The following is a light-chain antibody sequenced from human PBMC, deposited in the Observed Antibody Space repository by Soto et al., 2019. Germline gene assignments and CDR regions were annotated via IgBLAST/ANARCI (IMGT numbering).Light chain of an antibody. CDR3: QQYDGYPWT. CDR1: QSISTW. J-gene: IGKJ1*01. V-gene: IGKV1-5*01. Sequence: DSQMTQSPSTLSASVGDRVTITCRASQSISTWLAWYQQKPGKAPNLLIYDASSLESGTPSRFSGSGSGTEFTLTISSLQPDDFATYYCQQYDGYPWTFGQGTKVEIK. CDR2: DAS.